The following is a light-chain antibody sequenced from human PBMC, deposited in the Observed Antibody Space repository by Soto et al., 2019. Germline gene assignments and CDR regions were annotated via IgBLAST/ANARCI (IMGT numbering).Light chain of an antibody. J-gene: IGKJ5*01. CDR2: DAS. Sequence: EIVLTQSPGTQSLSPGETATLSRRASQSVGSNNLAWYHQKPGQTPRLLIYDASSRATGIPDRFSGSGSGTDFTLTISRLEPEDFAVYYCQQYANSITFGQGTRLEIE. CDR1: QSVGSNN. CDR3: QQYANSIT. V-gene: IGKV3-20*01.